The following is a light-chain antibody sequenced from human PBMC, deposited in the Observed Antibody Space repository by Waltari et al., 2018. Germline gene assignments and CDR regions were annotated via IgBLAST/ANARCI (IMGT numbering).Light chain of an antibody. CDR3: QTGGHGTWV. J-gene: IGLJ3*02. V-gene: IGLV4-69*01. CDR1: RGHSSNV. CDR2: VNSDGSH. Sequence: QLVLTQSPSASASLGASVKLTCTLSRGHSSNVIAWLHQQPETGPRYLMRVNSDGSHSRGDEIPDRFSGSSSGAERYLTISSLQSEDEADYYCQTGGHGTWVFGGGTKLTVL.